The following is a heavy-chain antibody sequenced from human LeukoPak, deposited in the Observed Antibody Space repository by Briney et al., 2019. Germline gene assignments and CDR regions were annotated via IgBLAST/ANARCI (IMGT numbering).Heavy chain of an antibody. CDR3: ARVGWLQYIDY. J-gene: IGHJ4*02. Sequence: GGSLRLSCAASGFTFSSYSMNWVRQAPGKGLEWVSYISSSSSTIYYADSVKGRFTISRDNAKNSLYLQMNSLRAEDTAAYYCARVGWLQYIDYWGQGTLVTVSS. D-gene: IGHD5-24*01. CDR2: ISSSSSTI. V-gene: IGHV3-48*01. CDR1: GFTFSSYS.